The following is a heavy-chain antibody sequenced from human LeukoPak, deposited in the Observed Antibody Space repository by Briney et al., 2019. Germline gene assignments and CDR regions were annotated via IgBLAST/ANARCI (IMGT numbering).Heavy chain of an antibody. CDR3: ARDPYYYGSGIWGYFDY. Sequence: GRSLRLSCAVSGFTFSSYGMHWVRQAPGKGLEWVAVIWYDGSNKYYADSVKGRFTISRDNSKNTLYQQMDSLRAEDTAVYYCARDPYYYGSGIWGYFDYWGQGTLVTVSS. CDR2: IWYDGSNK. V-gene: IGHV3-33*01. CDR1: GFTFSSYG. D-gene: IGHD3-10*01. J-gene: IGHJ4*02.